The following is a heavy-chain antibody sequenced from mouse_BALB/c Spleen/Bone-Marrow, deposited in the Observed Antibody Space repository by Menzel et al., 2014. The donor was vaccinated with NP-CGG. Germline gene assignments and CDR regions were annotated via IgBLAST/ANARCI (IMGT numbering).Heavy chain of an antibody. CDR2: IDPANGIT. CDR3: AAYYYGRGGFAY. CDR1: GFNIKDTF. J-gene: IGHJ3*01. D-gene: IGHD1-1*01. V-gene: IGHV14-3*02. Sequence: VQLQQSGAEPVKPGASVKLSCTASGFNIKDTFMHWVKQRPEQGLEWIGRIDPANGITKYDPKFQGKATITADTSSNTAYLQLSSLTSEDTAVYYCAAYYYGRGGFAYWGQGTLVTVSA.